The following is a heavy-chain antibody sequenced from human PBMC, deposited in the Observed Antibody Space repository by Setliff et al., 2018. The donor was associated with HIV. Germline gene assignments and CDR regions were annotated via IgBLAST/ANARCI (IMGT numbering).Heavy chain of an antibody. V-gene: IGHV1-3*01. Sequence: ASVKVSCKASGYTFTTYSLHWVRQAPGHSLEWVGWINVGKGDTKYSQELQDRVTITRDTSANTAYMELSSLRSDDTAVYFCVRGALLAAFGFDYWGQGTLVTVSS. D-gene: IGHD3-10*01. CDR3: VRGALLAAFGFDY. CDR1: GYTFTTYS. J-gene: IGHJ4*01. CDR2: INVGKGDT.